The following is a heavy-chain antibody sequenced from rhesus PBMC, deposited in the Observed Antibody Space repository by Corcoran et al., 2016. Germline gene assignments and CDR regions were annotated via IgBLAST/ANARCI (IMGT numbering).Heavy chain of an antibody. J-gene: IGHJ4*01. CDR1: GGSISEDHY. D-gene: IGHD1-7*02. V-gene: IGHV4-106*01. Sequence: QVQLQESGPGLVKPSETLSLTCAVSGGSISEDHYWSWIRQPPGKGLEWIGYIYGRGGGTNYNPSLKNRVTISIDTSKNQFSLKLISVTAADTAVYYCVRMEVTGATDDYFDYWGQGVLVTVSS. CDR3: VRMEVTGATDDYFDY. CDR2: IYGRGGGT.